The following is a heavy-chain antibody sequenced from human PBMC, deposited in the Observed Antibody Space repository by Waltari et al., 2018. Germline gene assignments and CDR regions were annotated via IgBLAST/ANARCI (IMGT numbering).Heavy chain of an antibody. CDR3: ARDPSSSVDY. Sequence: EVQLVESGGGLVKPGGSLRLSCAASGFTFSSYIMNWVRQAPGKGLEWVSSISSSSSYIYYADSVKGRFTISRDNAKNSLYLQMNSLRAEDTAVYYCARDPSSSVDYWGQGTLVTVSS. CDR1: GFTFSSYI. J-gene: IGHJ4*02. D-gene: IGHD6-13*01. V-gene: IGHV3-21*01. CDR2: ISSSSSYI.